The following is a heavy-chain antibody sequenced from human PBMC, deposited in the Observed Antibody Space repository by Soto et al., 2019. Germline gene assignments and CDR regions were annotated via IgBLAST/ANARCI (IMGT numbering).Heavy chain of an antibody. V-gene: IGHV3-23*01. Sequence: GGSLRLSCAASGFTFSSYAMSWVRQAPGKGLEWVSAISGSGGSTYYADSVKGRFTISRDNSKNTLYLQMNSLRAEDTAVYYCAKTGGGAYYYDSSGPKYSAYWGQGTLVTVSS. CDR2: ISGSGGST. CDR3: AKTGGGAYYYDSSGPKYSAY. CDR1: GFTFSSYA. D-gene: IGHD3-22*01. J-gene: IGHJ4*02.